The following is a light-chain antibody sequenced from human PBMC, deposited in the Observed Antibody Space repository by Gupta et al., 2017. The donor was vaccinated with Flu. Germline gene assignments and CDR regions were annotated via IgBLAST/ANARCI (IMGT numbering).Light chain of an antibody. Sequence: ATRLWSLGERATRSCRASQSVNINYLAWYQQKPGQAPRLVIYGASSRATDIPDRFSGSGSGTDFTLTINRVEPEDSAVYYCQQDGDWLYSFGQGTKLEIK. CDR3: QQDGDWLYS. CDR1: QSVNINY. V-gene: IGKV3-20*01. J-gene: IGKJ2*03. CDR2: GAS.